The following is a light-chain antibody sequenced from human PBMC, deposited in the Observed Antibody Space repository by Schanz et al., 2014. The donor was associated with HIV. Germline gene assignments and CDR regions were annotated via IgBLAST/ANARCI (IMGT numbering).Light chain of an antibody. V-gene: IGKV1-17*03. CDR2: AAS. Sequence: DIQMTQSPSAMSASVGDRVTITCRASQGIGNSLAWFQQKPGKVPKRLIYAASSLQSGVPSRFNGSGSGXXXTLTISSLHPEDXXXXXXQQAHSFPFALSFGGGTKVEIK. CDR3: QQAHSFPFALS. J-gene: IGKJ4*01. CDR1: QGIGNS.